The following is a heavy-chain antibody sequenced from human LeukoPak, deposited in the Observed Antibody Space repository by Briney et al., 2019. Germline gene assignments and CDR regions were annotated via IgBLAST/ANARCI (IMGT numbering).Heavy chain of an antibody. V-gene: IGHV4-30-2*01. CDR1: GGSISSGGYS. CDR3: AHAGVVPTFDY. Sequence: SETLSLTCAVSGGSISSGGYSWSCIRQPPGKGLEWIVYIYHSGSTYYNPSLKSRVTISVDRPNNQFSLKLSSVTAADTAVYYCAHAGVVPTFDYWGQGTLVTVSS. D-gene: IGHD2-8*01. J-gene: IGHJ4*02. CDR2: IYHSGST.